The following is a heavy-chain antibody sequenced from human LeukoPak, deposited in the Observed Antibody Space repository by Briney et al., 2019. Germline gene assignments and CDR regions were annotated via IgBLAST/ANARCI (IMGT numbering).Heavy chain of an antibody. Sequence: GGSLRLSCAASGFTFDHYAMHWVRQAPGKGLEWVSSISWNSGTVDYADSVKGRFTISRDNAKNSLYLQMNSLRTEDMAFYYCAGDVWPYTYYYDTHPLGGGFDYWGQGTLVTVSS. J-gene: IGHJ4*02. CDR3: AGDVWPYTYYYDTHPLGGGFDY. D-gene: IGHD3-22*01. V-gene: IGHV3-9*03. CDR2: ISWNSGTV. CDR1: GFTFDHYA.